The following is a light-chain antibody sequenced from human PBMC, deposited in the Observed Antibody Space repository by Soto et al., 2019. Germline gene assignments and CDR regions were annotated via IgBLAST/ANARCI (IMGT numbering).Light chain of an antibody. J-gene: IGKJ4*01. CDR2: GAS. V-gene: IGKV1-12*01. CDR1: QGSSRW. Sequence: DIQMTQSPSSVSASVGDTVTITCRASQGSSRWLAWYQQKPGKAPNLLIYGASTLQSVVASRFSGSGSGTDFTLTIKSLEPEDFATDSSQQAPDVHHTFDGGTKVE. CDR3: QQAPDVHHT.